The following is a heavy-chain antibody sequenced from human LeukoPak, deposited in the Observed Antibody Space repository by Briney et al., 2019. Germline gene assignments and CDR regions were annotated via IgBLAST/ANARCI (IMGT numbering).Heavy chain of an antibody. CDR3: ATSYCGGDCYSFQH. D-gene: IGHD2-21*02. J-gene: IGHJ1*01. CDR1: GYTFTGYY. Sequence: ASVKVSCKASGYTFTGYYMHWVRQAPGQGLEWMGWINPNRGGTNYAQKFQGRVTMTRDTSISTAYMELSRLRSDDTAVYYCATSYCGGDCYSFQHWGQGTLVTVSS. CDR2: INPNRGGT. V-gene: IGHV1-2*02.